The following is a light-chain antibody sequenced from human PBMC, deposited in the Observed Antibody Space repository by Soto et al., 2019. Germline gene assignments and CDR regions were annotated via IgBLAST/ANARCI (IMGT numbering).Light chain of an antibody. V-gene: IGLV2-14*01. J-gene: IGLJ3*02. CDR1: SNDVGGYNY. CDR2: EVN. Sequence: QSALTQPASVSGSPGQSITISCTATSNDVGGYNYVSWYQQHPGKAPKLMIYEVNNRPSGVSYRFSGSKSGNTASLTIAGLQADDEADYYCSTYTSSSRVFGGGTKVTVL. CDR3: STYTSSSRV.